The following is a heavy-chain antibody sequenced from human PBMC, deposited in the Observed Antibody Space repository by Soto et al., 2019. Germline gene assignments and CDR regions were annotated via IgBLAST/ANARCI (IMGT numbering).Heavy chain of an antibody. V-gene: IGHV4-59*01. D-gene: IGHD6-13*01. J-gene: IGHJ6*03. CDR2: IYYSGSI. Sequence: PSWTMYLTCAASGGTINISYCTWIRQPTGKGLEWIGYIYYSGSINYNPSLKSRVTISVDTSKNQFSLKLSSVTAADTAVYYCARVSRERGIAAAGYDYYYYYYMDVWGKGTTVTVSS. CDR1: GGTINISY. CDR3: ARVSRERGIAAAGYDYYYYYYMDV.